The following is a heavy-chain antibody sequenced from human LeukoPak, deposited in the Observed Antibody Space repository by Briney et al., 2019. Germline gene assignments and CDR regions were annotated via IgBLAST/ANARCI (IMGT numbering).Heavy chain of an antibody. CDR1: GYTFTGYY. CDR3: ARAYSANRVFVPAAIDFDY. J-gene: IGHJ4*02. D-gene: IGHD2-2*01. V-gene: IGHV1-2*02. CDR2: INPNSGGT. Sequence: GASVKVSCKASGYTFTGYYMHWVRQAPGQGLEWMGWINPNSGGTNYAQKFQGRVTMTRDTSISTAYMELSRLRSDDTAVYYCARAYSANRVFVPAAIDFDYWGQGTLVTVSS.